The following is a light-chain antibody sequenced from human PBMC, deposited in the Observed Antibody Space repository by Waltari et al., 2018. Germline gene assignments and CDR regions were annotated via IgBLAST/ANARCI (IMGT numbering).Light chain of an antibody. V-gene: IGKV4-1*01. CDR2: WAS. Sequence: DIVMTQSPDSLAVSLGERATINCKSSQSVLYSSNNKNYLAWYQQKPGQPPKLHIYWASTRESGVPDRFSGGGSGTDFTLTISSLQAEDVAVYYCQQYYSTPTFGQGTKVEIK. J-gene: IGKJ1*01. CDR1: QSVLYSSNNKNY. CDR3: QQYYSTPT.